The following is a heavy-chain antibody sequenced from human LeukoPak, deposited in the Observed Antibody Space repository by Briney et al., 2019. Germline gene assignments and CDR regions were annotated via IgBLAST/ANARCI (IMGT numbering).Heavy chain of an antibody. V-gene: IGHV4-59*08. CDR3: ARHGDDSSGSRDY. J-gene: IGHJ4*02. CDR2: IYYSGST. Sequence: SQTLSLTCTVSGGSISSYYWSWLRQPPGKGLEWIGYIYYSGSTNYNPSLKSRVTISVDTSKNQCSLKLSSVTAADTAVYYCARHGDDSSGSRDYWGQGTLVTVSS. CDR1: GGSISSYY. D-gene: IGHD3-22*01.